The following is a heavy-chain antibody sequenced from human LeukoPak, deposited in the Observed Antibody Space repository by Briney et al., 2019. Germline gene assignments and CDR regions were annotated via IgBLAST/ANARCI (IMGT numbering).Heavy chain of an antibody. V-gene: IGHV1-46*01. CDR2: INPSGGST. D-gene: IGHD3-10*01. J-gene: IGHJ5*02. CDR1: GYTFTSYY. Sequence: ASVKVSCKASGYTFTSYYMHWVRQAPGQGREWMGIINPSGGSTSYAQKFQGRGIMTRDTSTSTVYMELSSLRSEDTAVYYCARGTGVRGVFADAWFDPWGQGTLVTVSS. CDR3: ARGTGVRGVFADAWFDP.